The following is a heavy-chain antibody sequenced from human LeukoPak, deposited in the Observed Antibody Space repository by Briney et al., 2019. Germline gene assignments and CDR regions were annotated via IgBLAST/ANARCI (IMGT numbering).Heavy chain of an antibody. D-gene: IGHD6-13*01. CDR1: GGSFSGYY. J-gene: IGHJ4*02. CDR3: ARGPGTWYYY. CDR2: INRSGST. Sequence: PSETLSLTCAVYGGSFSGYYWSWIRQPPGKGLEWIGEINRSGSTNYNPSLKSRVTISIDTSKNQFSLKLSSVTAADTALYYCARGPGTWYYYWGQGTLVTVSS. V-gene: IGHV4-34*01.